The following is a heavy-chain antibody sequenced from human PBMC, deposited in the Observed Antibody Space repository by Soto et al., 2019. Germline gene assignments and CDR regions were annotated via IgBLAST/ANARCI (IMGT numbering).Heavy chain of an antibody. J-gene: IGHJ4*02. CDR2: ISYDGSNK. Sequence: GGSLRLSCAASGFTFSSYAMHWVRQAPGKGLEWVAVISYDGSNKYYADSVKGRFTISRDNSKNTLYLQMNSLRAEDTAVYYCARDLSSSSTGPSYFDYWGQGTLVTVSS. V-gene: IGHV3-30-3*01. CDR3: ARDLSSSSTGPSYFDY. CDR1: GFTFSSYA. D-gene: IGHD6-6*01.